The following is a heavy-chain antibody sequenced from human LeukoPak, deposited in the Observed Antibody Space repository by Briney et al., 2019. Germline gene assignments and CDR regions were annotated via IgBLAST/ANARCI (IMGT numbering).Heavy chain of an antibody. D-gene: IGHD4-17*01. V-gene: IGHV1-69*13. CDR1: GGTFSSYA. Sequence: GASVKVSCKASGGTFSSYAISWVRQAPGQGLEWMGGIIPIFGTANYAQKFQGRVTITADESTSTAYMELSSLRSEDTAVYYCAGVGTTVTQNPYYYYGMDVWGQGTTVTVSS. J-gene: IGHJ6*02. CDR3: AGVGTTVTQNPYYYYGMDV. CDR2: IIPIFGTA.